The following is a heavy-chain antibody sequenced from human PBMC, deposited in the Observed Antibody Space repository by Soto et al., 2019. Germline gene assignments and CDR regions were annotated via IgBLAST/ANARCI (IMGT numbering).Heavy chain of an antibody. CDR3: ARAVTTRIPDAFDI. V-gene: IGHV1-3*01. CDR2: INAGNGNT. D-gene: IGHD3-22*01. CDR1: GYTFTSYA. J-gene: IGHJ3*02. Sequence: QVQLVQSGAEVKKPGASVKVSCKASGYTFTSYAMHWVRQAPGQRLEWMGWINAGNGNTKYSQKFQGRVTITRDTSASTAYMELSSLRSEDTAVYYCARAVTTRIPDAFDIWGQGTMVTVSS.